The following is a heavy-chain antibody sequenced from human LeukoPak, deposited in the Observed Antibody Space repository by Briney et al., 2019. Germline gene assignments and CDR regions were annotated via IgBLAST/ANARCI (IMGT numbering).Heavy chain of an antibody. CDR1: GYTFTRYD. V-gene: IGHV1-8*03. CDR2: MNPNNGNT. CDR3: ARGRITGSHDRFDP. Sequence: ASVKVSCKASGYTFTRYDMNWVRQATGQGLEWMGWMNPNNGNTGYTQKFQGRVTITRNTSISTAYMELSSLRSEDTAVYYCARGRITGSHDRFDPWGQGTLVTVSS. D-gene: IGHD1-20*01. J-gene: IGHJ5*02.